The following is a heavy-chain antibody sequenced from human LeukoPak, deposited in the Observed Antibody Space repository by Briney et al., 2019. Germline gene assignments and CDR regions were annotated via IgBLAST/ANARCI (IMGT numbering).Heavy chain of an antibody. CDR1: GGSISSGGYY. Sequence: SQTLSLTCTVSGGSISSGGYYWSWIRQHPGKGLEWIGYIYYSGSTNYNPSLKSRVTISVDTSKNQFSLKLSSVTAADTAVYYCAREITPDYGLDYWGQGTLVTVSS. J-gene: IGHJ4*02. CDR2: IYYSGST. V-gene: IGHV4-61*08. D-gene: IGHD4-17*01. CDR3: AREITPDYGLDY.